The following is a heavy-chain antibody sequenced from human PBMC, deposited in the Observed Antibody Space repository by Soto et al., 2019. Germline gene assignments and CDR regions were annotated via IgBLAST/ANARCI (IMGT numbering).Heavy chain of an antibody. Sequence: SETLSLTCAVSGGSISSGGYSWSWIRQPPGKGLEWIGYIYHSGSTYYNPSLKSRVTISVDRSKNQFSLKLSSVTAADTAVYYCASSQTTVTSYDDWGQGTLVTSPQ. CDR2: IYHSGST. D-gene: IGHD4-17*01. J-gene: IGHJ4*02. CDR3: ASSQTTVTSYDD. V-gene: IGHV4-30-2*01. CDR1: GGSISSGGYS.